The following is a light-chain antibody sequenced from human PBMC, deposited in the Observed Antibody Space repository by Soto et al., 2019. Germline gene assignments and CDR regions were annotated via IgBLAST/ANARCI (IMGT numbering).Light chain of an antibody. Sequence: DIQMTQSPSTLSASVGDRATITCRASQSISSWLAWYQQKPGKDPKLLIFKASSFESGGATRFSGSGSGTEFTLTISSLQPDDFATYYCQQSFTFGHGTKVDIK. CDR2: KAS. CDR3: QQSFT. V-gene: IGKV1-5*03. J-gene: IGKJ3*01. CDR1: QSISSW.